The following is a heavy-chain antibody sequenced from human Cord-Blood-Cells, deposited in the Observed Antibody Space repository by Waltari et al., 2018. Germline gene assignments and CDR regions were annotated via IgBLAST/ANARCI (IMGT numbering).Heavy chain of an antibody. D-gene: IGHD3-3*01. CDR1: GGTFSSYA. CDR2: SIPMLGAA. V-gene: IGHV1-69*01. Sequence: QVQLVQSGAEVKKPGSSVKVSCKASGGTFSSYAISWVRQAPGQGREWMGGSIPMLGAANDGQKFQGRVTITADESRSTAYMELSSLRSEDTAVYYCARDGHEPYDFWSGYYMRWFDPWGQGTLVTVSS. CDR3: ARDGHEPYDFWSGYYMRWFDP. J-gene: IGHJ5*02.